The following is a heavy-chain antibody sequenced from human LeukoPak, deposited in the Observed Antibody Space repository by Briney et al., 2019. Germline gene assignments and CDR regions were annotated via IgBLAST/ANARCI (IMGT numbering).Heavy chain of an antibody. CDR1: GFTFSSYA. V-gene: IGHV3-23*01. CDR3: AKDPREAAYYFDY. Sequence: PGGPLRLSCAASGFTFSSYAMTLVRQAPGKRLEWVSTISGSGAYTYYADSVKGRFTISRDNSKNTLYLQMNSLRAEDTAVYYCAKDPREAAYYFDYWGQGTLVIVSS. D-gene: IGHD2-15*01. J-gene: IGHJ4*02. CDR2: ISGSGAYT.